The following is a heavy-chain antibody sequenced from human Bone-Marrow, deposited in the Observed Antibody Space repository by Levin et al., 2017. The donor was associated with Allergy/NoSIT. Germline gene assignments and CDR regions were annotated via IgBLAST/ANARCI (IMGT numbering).Heavy chain of an antibody. J-gene: IGHJ1*01. Sequence: WASVKVSCKASGGTFTSYAISWVRQAPGQGLEWMGGIIPIFGAADYAQKFQGRVTITADESTSTAYMELTNLRSEDTAVYYCARVGFYSGKYSNLEHWGQGSLVTVPS. D-gene: IGHD1-26*01. CDR1: GGTFTSYA. V-gene: IGHV1-69*13. CDR3: ARVGFYSGKYSNLEH. CDR2: IIPIFGAA.